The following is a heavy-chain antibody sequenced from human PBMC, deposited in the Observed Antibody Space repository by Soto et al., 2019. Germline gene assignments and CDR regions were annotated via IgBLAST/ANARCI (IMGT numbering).Heavy chain of an antibody. J-gene: IGHJ4*02. V-gene: IGHV3-23*01. Sequence: PGGSLRLSCAASGFTFSSYAMSWVRQAPGKGLEWVSAISGSGGSTYYADSVRGRFTISRDNSKNTLYLQMNSLRAEDTAVYYCAKDLIIQLWRYFDYWGQGTLVTVSS. CDR1: GFTFSSYA. CDR2: ISGSGGST. D-gene: IGHD5-18*01. CDR3: AKDLIIQLWRYFDY.